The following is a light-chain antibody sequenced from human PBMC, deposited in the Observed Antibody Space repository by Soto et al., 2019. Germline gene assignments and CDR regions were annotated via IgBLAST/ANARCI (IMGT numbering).Light chain of an antibody. CDR3: SSYTSGSTYV. Sequence: QSVLAQPASVSGSPGQSITISCTGTSSDFGSYKYVSWYQQHPGKAPKLMIHDVSNRPSGVSNRFSGSKSGNTASLTTSGLQAEDEADYYCSSYTSGSTYVFGTGTKVTVL. J-gene: IGLJ1*01. CDR1: SSDFGSYKY. V-gene: IGLV2-14*01. CDR2: DVS.